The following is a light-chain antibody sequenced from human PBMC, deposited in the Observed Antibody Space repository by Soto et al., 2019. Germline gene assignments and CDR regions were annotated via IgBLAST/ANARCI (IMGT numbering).Light chain of an antibody. V-gene: IGKV1-27*01. CDR3: QKYNSAPWT. CDR2: AAS. CDR1: QGIITY. Sequence: DIQMTQSPSSLSASVGEKVSITCRASQGIITYLAWYQQKPGQVPKLLIYAASTLQSGLPPRFSGSGSGTDFALTISSLQPEDGATYYYQKYNSAPWTFGQGTKVEIK. J-gene: IGKJ1*01.